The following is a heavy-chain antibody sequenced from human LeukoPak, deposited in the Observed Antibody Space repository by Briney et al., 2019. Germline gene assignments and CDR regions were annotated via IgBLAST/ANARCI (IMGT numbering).Heavy chain of an antibody. V-gene: IGHV4-59*01. CDR2: IYYSGST. CDR3: ARSRYYDYVWGSYPRDDAFDI. CDR1: GGSISSYY. Sequence: SETLSLTCTVSGGSISSYYWSWIRQPPGKGLEWIGYIYYSGSTNYNPSLKSRVTISVDTSKNQFSLKLSSVTAADTAVYYCARSRYYDYVWGSYPRDDAFDIWGQGTMVTVSS. D-gene: IGHD3-16*02. J-gene: IGHJ3*02.